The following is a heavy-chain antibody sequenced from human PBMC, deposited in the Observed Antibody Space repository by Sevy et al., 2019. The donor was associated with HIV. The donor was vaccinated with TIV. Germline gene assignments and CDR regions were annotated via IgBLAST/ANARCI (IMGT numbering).Heavy chain of an antibody. J-gene: IGHJ4*02. V-gene: IGHV6-1*01. D-gene: IGHD6-19*01. CDR1: GDSVSSNSAA. Sequence: SQTLSLTCAISGDSVSSNSAAWNWIRQSPSRGLEWLGRTYYRSKWYNDYAVSVKSRITINPGTAKNQCSLQLNSVTPEDTAVYYCARGPGQWLVLGNFDYWGQGTLVTVSS. CDR2: TYYRSKWYN. CDR3: ARGPGQWLVLGNFDY.